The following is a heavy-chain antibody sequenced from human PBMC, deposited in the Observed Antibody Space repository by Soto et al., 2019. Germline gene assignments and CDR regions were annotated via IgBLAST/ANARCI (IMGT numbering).Heavy chain of an antibody. D-gene: IGHD6-19*01. CDR2: INPATGRA. J-gene: IGHJ4*02. CDR1: GFALTSYY. Sequence: QVQVIQSGAEVRKPGASVKVSCKPSGFALTSYYINWVRQAPGQGLEWVEKINPATGRASYAQTWQDRMTMTRDPYMTTVYMELRSLGSAETAFYYCTRDGAHGGLAVRLYYLDSGGQGTLVAVSP. V-gene: IGHV1-46*04. CDR3: TRDGAHGGLAVRLYYLDS.